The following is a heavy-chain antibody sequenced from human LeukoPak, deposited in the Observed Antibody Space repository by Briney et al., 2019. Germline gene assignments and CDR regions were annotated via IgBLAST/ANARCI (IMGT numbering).Heavy chain of an antibody. CDR3: ARLELAAAAD. CDR2: IYPGDSDT. Sequence: GESLKISCRGSGYSFTSYWHGWVRQMPGKGLEWMGIIYPGDSDTRYSPSFQGQVTISADKSSSTAYLQWSRLKASESAMYYCARLELAAAADWGQGTLVSVSS. J-gene: IGHJ4*02. D-gene: IGHD6-25*01. V-gene: IGHV5-51*01. CDR1: GYSFTSYW.